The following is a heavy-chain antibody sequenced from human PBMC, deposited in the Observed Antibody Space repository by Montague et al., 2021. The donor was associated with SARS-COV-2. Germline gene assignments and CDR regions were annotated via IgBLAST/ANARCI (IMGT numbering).Heavy chain of an antibody. J-gene: IGHJ4*02. CDR3: ARWDPQTLTVISLRGKSANDY. D-gene: IGHD4-11*01. Sequence: SETLSLTCAVYGESFSGFFWSWIRQPPGKGLEWIAEINDGGVTNYNYNPSLGSRVTISADTSKSQFSLKLRSVTAADTAVYYCARWDPQTLTVISLRGKSANDYWGQGTLVTVSS. CDR1: GESFSGFF. CDR2: INDGGVTNY. V-gene: IGHV4-34*01.